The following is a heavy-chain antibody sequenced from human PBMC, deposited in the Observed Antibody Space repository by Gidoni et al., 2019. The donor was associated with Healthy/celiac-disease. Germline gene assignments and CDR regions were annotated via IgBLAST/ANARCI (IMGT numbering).Heavy chain of an antibody. CDR2: ISSISSYI. CDR1: GFTFSRSS. V-gene: IGHV3-21*01. CDR3: AREAYYYDSSGYYTYYFDS. J-gene: IGHJ4*02. Sequence: EVQLVESGGGLDKPGGSMRRSCAASGFTFSRSSMTWFRQAPGKSLEWVSSISSISSYIYYADSVKGRFTISRDNAKNSLYLQMNSLRAEDTAVYYCAREAYYYDSSGYYTYYFDSWGQGTLVTVSS. D-gene: IGHD3-22*01.